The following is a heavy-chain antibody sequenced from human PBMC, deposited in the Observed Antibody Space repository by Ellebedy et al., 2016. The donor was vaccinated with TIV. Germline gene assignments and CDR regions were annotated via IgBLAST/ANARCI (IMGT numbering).Heavy chain of an antibody. D-gene: IGHD4-17*01. CDR1: GFSFSSYW. V-gene: IGHV3-7*04. Sequence: GGSLRLSCVASGFSFSSYWMTWVRQAPGKGLEWVANIRLDGGDKYYVDSVKGRFTVSRDNAKNSLYLQMNSLRAEDTAMYYCATDGSYGDYRSPTHAFEMWGQGTVVTVSS. CDR2: IRLDGGDK. CDR3: ATDGSYGDYRSPTHAFEM. J-gene: IGHJ3*02.